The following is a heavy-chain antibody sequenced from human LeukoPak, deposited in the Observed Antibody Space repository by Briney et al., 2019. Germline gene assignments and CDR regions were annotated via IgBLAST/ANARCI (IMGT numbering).Heavy chain of an antibody. Sequence: GASVKVSCKASGYTFTGYYMHWVRQAPGQGLEWMGRINPNSGGTNYAQKFQGRVTMTRDTSISTAYMELSRLRSDDTAVYYCARGPNVDTAMVIDYWGQGTLVTDSS. J-gene: IGHJ4*02. CDR3: ARGPNVDTAMVIDY. D-gene: IGHD5-18*01. CDR1: GYTFTGYY. V-gene: IGHV1-2*06. CDR2: INPNSGGT.